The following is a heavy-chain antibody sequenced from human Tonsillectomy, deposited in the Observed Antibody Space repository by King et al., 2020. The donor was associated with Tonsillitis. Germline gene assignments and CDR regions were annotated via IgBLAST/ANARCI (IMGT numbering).Heavy chain of an antibody. J-gene: IGHJ4*02. CDR3: ATYSSSWKAAGY. D-gene: IGHD6-13*01. CDR1: GFTFSSYG. V-gene: IGHV3-30*02. CDR2: IRYDGSNK. Sequence: QLVQSGGGVVQPGGSLRLSCAASGFTFSSYGMHWVRQAPGKGLEWVAFIRYDGSNKYYADSVKGRFTISRDNSKNTLYLQMNSLRAEDTAVYYCATYSSSWKAAGYWGQGTLVTVSS.